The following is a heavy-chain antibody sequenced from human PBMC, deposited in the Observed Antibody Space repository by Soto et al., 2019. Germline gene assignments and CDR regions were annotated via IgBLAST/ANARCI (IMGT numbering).Heavy chain of an antibody. J-gene: IGHJ6*02. CDR3: ARHSPMHWSYLYYYYYYGMDV. CDR2: IYPGDSDT. D-gene: IGHD1-26*01. CDR1: GYSFTSYW. Sequence: GESLKISCKGSGYSFTSYWIGWVRQMAGKGLEWMGIIYPGDSDTRYSPSFQGQVTISADKSISTAYLQWSSLKASDTAMYYCARHSPMHWSYLYYYYYYGMDVWGQGTTVTVSS. V-gene: IGHV5-51*01.